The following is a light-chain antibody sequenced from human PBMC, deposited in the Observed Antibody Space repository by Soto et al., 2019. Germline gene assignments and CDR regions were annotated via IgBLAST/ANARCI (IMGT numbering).Light chain of an antibody. J-gene: IGKJ1*01. CDR3: QQYNSHSET. CDR2: DVS. V-gene: IGKV1-5*01. CDR1: QSISSW. Sequence: DIQMTQSPSTLSASVGDRVTITCRASQSISSWLAWYQQKPGKAPNLLIYDVSTLESGVPSRFSGSGSGTEFTLTISSLQPDDFATYYCQQYNSHSETFGQGTKVDIK.